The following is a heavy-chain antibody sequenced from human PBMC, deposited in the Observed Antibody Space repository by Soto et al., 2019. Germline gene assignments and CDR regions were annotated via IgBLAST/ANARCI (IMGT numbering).Heavy chain of an antibody. CDR3: GSVRPSGYVLS. V-gene: IGHV4-59*01. CDR2: VYFSGNT. Sequence: SETLSLTCTVSGGSLSSYYWTWIRQSPGKGLEWIGYVYFSGNTNYNPSLKSRVTISIDTSKNQFSLRLASVTAADTAFYYCGSVRPSGYVLSWCQGXLVTVSS. CDR1: GGSLSSYY. D-gene: IGHD6-25*01. J-gene: IGHJ5*02.